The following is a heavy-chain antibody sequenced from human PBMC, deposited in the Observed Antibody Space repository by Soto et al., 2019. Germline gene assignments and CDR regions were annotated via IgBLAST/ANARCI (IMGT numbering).Heavy chain of an antibody. Sequence: QLQLQESGSGLVKPSETLSLTCIVSNGSISSRSSYWGWIRQTPGKGLEWIGSIYYIGNTYYNPSLXSRXXXXXXXXXXXXXXXXXXXXXADTAVYFCGGQDYGAKGYYFENWGQGALVTVSS. V-gene: IGHV4-39*01. CDR3: GGQDYGAKGYYFEN. D-gene: IGHD4-17*01. CDR1: NGSISSRSSY. CDR2: IYYIGNT. J-gene: IGHJ4*02.